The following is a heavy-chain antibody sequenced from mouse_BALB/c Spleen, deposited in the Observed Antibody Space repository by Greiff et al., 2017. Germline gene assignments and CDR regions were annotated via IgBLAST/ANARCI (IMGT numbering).Heavy chain of an antibody. Sequence: VQLQQSGPELVKPGASVKMSCKASGYTFTSYVMHWVKQKPGQGLEWIGYINPYNDGTKYNEKFKGKATLTSDKSSSTAYMELSSLTSEDSAVYYCARVDRYDPYYYAMDYWGQGTSVTVSS. V-gene: IGHV1-14*01. CDR1: GYTFTSYV. J-gene: IGHJ4*01. CDR3: ARVDRYDPYYYAMDY. CDR2: INPYNDGT. D-gene: IGHD2-14*01.